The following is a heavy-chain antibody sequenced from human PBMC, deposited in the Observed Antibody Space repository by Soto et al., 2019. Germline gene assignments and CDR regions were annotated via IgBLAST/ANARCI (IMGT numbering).Heavy chain of an antibody. CDR1: GFTFSSYA. Sequence: EVQLLESGGGLVQPGGSLRLSCAASGFTFSSYAMSWVRQAPGKGLEWVSAISGSGGSTYYADSVKGRFTISRDNSKNTLYLQMNSLRAEDTAVYYWAASVAAVAGFFDYWGQGNLVTVSS. V-gene: IGHV3-23*01. D-gene: IGHD6-19*01. CDR3: AASVAAVAGFFDY. CDR2: ISGSGGST. J-gene: IGHJ4*02.